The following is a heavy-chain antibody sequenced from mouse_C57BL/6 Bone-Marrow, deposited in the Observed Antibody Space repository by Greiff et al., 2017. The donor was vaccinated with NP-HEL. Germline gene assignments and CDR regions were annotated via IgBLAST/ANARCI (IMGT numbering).Heavy chain of an antibody. CDR3: ARRVVKDYLGG. D-gene: IGHD1-1*02. CDR1: GYTFTSYG. CDR2: IYIGIGYT. Sequence: EVQLQQSGAELVRPGSSVKMSCKTSGYTFTSYGINWVKQRPGQGLEWIGYIYIGIGYTEYNEKFKGKATLTTDTASRTAYMQLSSRTSEDCAIYVCARRVVKDYLGGGGQGTTLTVAS. J-gene: IGHJ2*01. V-gene: IGHV1-58*01.